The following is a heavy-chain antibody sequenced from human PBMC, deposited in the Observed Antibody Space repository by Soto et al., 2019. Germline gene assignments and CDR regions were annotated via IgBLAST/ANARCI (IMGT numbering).Heavy chain of an antibody. Sequence: SETLSLTCTVSGGSVSSGSYYWSWIRQPPGKGLEWIGYIYSSGITNYNPSLKSRVTISVDTSKNQFSLKLSSVTAADTAVYYCAIPSERRLDDAFDIWGQGTMVTVSS. J-gene: IGHJ3*02. D-gene: IGHD1-1*01. CDR3: AIPSERRLDDAFDI. V-gene: IGHV4-61*01. CDR1: GGSVSSGSYY. CDR2: IYSSGIT.